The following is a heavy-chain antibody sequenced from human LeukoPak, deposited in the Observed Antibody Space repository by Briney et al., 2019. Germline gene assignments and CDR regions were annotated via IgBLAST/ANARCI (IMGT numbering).Heavy chain of an antibody. CDR1: GYTFTDYY. V-gene: IGHV1-2*02. J-gene: IGHJ4*02. D-gene: IGHD6-19*01. CDR2: INPHSGGT. Sequence: ASAKVSCKASGYTFTDYYMHWVRQAPGQGLEWMGWINPHSGGTDHAQKFQGRVTMTRDTSISTAYMELSRLRSDDTAVYYCARAKYERYSSGWYDYWGQGTLVTVSS. CDR3: ARAKYERYSSGWYDY.